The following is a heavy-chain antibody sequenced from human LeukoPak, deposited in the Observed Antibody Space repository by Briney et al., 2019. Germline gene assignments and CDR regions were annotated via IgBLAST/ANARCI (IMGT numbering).Heavy chain of an antibody. V-gene: IGHV4-34*01. Sequence: SETLSLTCVVYGCSFSGYYWTWIRQPPGKGLEWIGEIHYSGATSYKPSLKSRVTISGDTSKNQVSLNLRSVTAADTAVYYCARGRLDGYYFDYWGQGALATVSS. CDR1: GCSFSGYY. J-gene: IGHJ4*02. D-gene: IGHD1-1*01. CDR3: ARGRLDGYYFDY. CDR2: IHYSGAT.